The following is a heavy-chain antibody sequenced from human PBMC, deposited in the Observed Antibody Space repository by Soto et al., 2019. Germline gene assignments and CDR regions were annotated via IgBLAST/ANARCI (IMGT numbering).Heavy chain of an antibody. CDR3: ARLKAGTIDY. V-gene: IGHV4-39*01. Sequence: QLQLQESGPGLVKPSETLSLTCTVSGGSISSSSYYWGWIRQPPGKGLEWIGSIYYSGSTYYNPSLKIRVTISVDTSKNQFSLKLSSVTAADTAVYYCARLKAGTIDYWGQGTLVTVSS. CDR1: GGSISSSSYY. J-gene: IGHJ4*02. CDR2: IYYSGST. D-gene: IGHD6-19*01.